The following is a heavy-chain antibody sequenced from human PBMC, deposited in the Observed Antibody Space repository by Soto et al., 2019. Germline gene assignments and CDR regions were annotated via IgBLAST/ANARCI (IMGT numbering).Heavy chain of an antibody. D-gene: IGHD3-22*01. CDR1: GYSFNSYW. Sequence: GESVKISCQGSGYSFNSYWISWVRQVPGKGPEWMGRIDPSDSYTNYSPSFQGHVTISADKSISTAYLQWSSLKASHTAMYYCVGQYYYDSSGYYNRDYYYYYGMDVRGQGTTVNVSS. V-gene: IGHV5-10-1*01. CDR2: IDPSDSYT. CDR3: VGQYYYDSSGYYNRDYYYYYGMDV. J-gene: IGHJ6*02.